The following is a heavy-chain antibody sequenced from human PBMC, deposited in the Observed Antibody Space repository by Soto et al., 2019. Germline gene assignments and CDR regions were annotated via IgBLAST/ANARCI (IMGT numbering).Heavy chain of an antibody. D-gene: IGHD6-19*01. J-gene: IGHJ6*03. V-gene: IGHV3-23*01. Sequence: EVQLLESGGGLVQPGGSQRLSCAASGFTFSSYAMSWVRQAPGKGLEWVSAISGSGGSTYYADSVKGRFTISRDNSKNTLYLQMNSLRAEDTAVYYCAKDPFSRPPEVHQYSCGWYPYYYYYMDVWGKGTTVTVSS. CDR1: GFTFSSYA. CDR2: ISGSGGST. CDR3: AKDPFSRPPEVHQYSCGWYPYYYYYMDV.